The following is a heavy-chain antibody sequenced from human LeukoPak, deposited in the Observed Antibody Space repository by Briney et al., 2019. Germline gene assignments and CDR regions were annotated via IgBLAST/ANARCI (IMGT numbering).Heavy chain of an antibody. CDR1: GFTFSSYS. J-gene: IGHJ4*02. CDR2: ISYDGSNK. Sequence: GGSLRLSCAASGFTFSSYSMNWVRQAPGKGLEWVAVISYDGSNKYYADSVKGRFTISRDNSKNTLYLQMNSLRAEDTAVYYCAKVRRYFDWLSPDYWGQGTLVTVSS. D-gene: IGHD3-9*01. CDR3: AKVRRYFDWLSPDY. V-gene: IGHV3-30*18.